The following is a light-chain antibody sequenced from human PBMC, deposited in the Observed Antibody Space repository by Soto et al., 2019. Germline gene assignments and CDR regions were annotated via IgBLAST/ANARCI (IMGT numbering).Light chain of an antibody. CDR3: QQYNSYPWT. CDR1: QSISSW. Sequence: DIQMTQSPSTQTASVGDRVTITCRASQSISSWLAWYQQKPGKAPKLLIYDASSLESGVPSRFSGSGSGTEFTLTISSLQPDDFATYYCQQYNSYPWTFGQGTKV. CDR2: DAS. J-gene: IGKJ1*01. V-gene: IGKV1-5*01.